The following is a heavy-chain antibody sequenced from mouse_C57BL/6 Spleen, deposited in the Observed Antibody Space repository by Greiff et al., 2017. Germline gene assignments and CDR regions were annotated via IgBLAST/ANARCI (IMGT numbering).Heavy chain of an antibody. V-gene: IGHV1-61*01. CDR3: ARSDGTRAY. D-gene: IGHD2-3*01. CDR1: GYTFTSYW. Sequence: QLQQPGAELVRPGSSVKLSCKASGYTFTSYWMDWVKQRPGQGLEWIGNIYPSDSETHYNQKFKDKATLTVDKSSSTAYMQLSSLTSEDSAVYYCARSDGTRAYWGQGTLVTVSA. J-gene: IGHJ3*01. CDR2: IYPSDSET.